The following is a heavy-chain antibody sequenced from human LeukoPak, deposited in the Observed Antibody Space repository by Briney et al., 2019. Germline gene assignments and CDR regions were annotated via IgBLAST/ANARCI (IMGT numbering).Heavy chain of an antibody. D-gene: IGHD6-6*01. CDR2: IYYSGST. Sequence: SETLSLTCTVSGGSISSSSYYWGWIRQPPGKGLEWIGSIYYSGSTYYNPSLKSRVTISVDTSKNQFSLKLSSVTAADTAVYYCWGIAARPGRDYWGQGTLVTVSS. CDR3: WGIAARPGRDY. J-gene: IGHJ4*02. CDR1: GGSISSSSYY. V-gene: IGHV4-39*07.